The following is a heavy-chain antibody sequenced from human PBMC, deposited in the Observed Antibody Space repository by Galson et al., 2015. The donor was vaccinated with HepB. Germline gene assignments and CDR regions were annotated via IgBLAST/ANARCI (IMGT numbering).Heavy chain of an antibody. CDR2: ISWDGGST. V-gene: IGHV3-43*01. D-gene: IGHD4-17*01. CDR3: AKDIGYGDTQGQSDY. Sequence: SLRLSCAASGFTFGDYTMHWVRQAPGKGLEWVSLISWDGGSTYYADSVKGRFTISRDNSKNSLYLQMNSLRTEDTALYYCAKDIGYGDTQGQSDYWGQGTLVTVSS. J-gene: IGHJ4*02. CDR1: GFTFGDYT.